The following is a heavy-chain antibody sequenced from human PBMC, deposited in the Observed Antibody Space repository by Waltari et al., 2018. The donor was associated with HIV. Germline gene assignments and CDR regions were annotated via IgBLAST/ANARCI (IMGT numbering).Heavy chain of an antibody. Sequence: EVQLVESGGGLVQPGGSRRLSCAAAGFTCSSYSMNWVPQAPGKGLEWVSYITSSGYTIYYADSVEGRFTVSRDNAKNSLFLQMSSLRAEDTAVYYCARTTHGVDYWGQGTLVTVSS. CDR3: ARTTHGVDY. CDR2: ITSSGYTI. J-gene: IGHJ4*02. V-gene: IGHV3-48*04. D-gene: IGHD1-1*01. CDR1: GFTCSSYS.